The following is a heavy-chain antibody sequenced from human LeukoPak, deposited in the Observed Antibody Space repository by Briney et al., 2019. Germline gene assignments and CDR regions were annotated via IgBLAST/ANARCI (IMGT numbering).Heavy chain of an antibody. CDR3: AAHCSGGSCYSEVPD. CDR1: GVSISSYY. D-gene: IGHD2-15*01. J-gene: IGHJ4*02. Sequence: KPSETLSLTYTVSGVSISSYYWSWLRQPAGKGLEWIGRIYTSGSTNYNPSLKSRVTMSVDTSKNQFSLKLSSVTAADTALYYCAAHCSGGSCYSEVPDWGQGTLVTVSS. CDR2: IYTSGST. V-gene: IGHV4-4*07.